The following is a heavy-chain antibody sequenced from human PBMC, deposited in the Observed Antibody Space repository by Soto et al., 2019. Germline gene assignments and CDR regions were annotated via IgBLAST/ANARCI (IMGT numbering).Heavy chain of an antibody. D-gene: IGHD3-10*01. CDR2: INHSGST. V-gene: IGHV4-34*01. Sequence: QVQLQQWGAGLLKPSETLSLTCXXXGXXXXXXXXXXXRXXXXKGLEWIGEINHSGSTNYNPSLKSRXXXXXXXXXNXXXXXXXXVXXAXXXVYYCASNMVRGVIAIWGQGTLVTVSS. CDR3: ASNMVRGVIAI. CDR1: GXXXXXXX. J-gene: IGHJ4*02.